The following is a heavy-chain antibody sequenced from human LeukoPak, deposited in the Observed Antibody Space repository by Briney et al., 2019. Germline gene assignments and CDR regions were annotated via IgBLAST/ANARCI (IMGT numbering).Heavy chain of an antibody. J-gene: IGHJ4*02. D-gene: IGHD5-18*01. CDR2: IIPIFGTA. V-gene: IGHV1-69*13. CDR1: GGTFSSYA. CDR3: ATGLIRGYSYGTDY. Sequence: SVKVSCKASGGTFSSYAISWVRQAPGQGLEWMGGIIPIFGTASYAQKFQGRVTITADESTSTAYMELSSLRSEDTAVYYCATGLIRGYSYGTDYWGQGTLVTVSS.